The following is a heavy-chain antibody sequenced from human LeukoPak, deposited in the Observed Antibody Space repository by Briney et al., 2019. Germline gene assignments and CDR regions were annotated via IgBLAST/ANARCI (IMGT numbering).Heavy chain of an antibody. D-gene: IGHD6-13*01. Sequence: GESLRLSCAASGFTFSSYAMSWVRQAPGKGLEWVSSISSSSSYIYYADSVKGRFTISRDNAKNSLYLQMNSLRAEDTAVYYCARGGQQLVLEFDYWGREPWSPSPQ. CDR1: GFTFSSYA. V-gene: IGHV3-21*01. CDR2: ISSSSSYI. J-gene: IGHJ4*02. CDR3: ARGGQQLVLEFDY.